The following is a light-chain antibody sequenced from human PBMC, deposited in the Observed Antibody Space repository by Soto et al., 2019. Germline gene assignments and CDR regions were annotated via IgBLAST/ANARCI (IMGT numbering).Light chain of an antibody. J-gene: IGKJ2*01. V-gene: IGKV2-40*01. Sequence: DIVMTQTPLSLPVTPGEPASISCRSSQSPLDSDNGNIYLDWYLQKPGQSPQLLIDTLSYRASGVPDRCSGSGARTDFTLKISRVEAEDVGVYYCMQRIAFPLTFGQGTKLEI. CDR2: TLS. CDR1: QSPLDSDNGNIY. CDR3: MQRIAFPLT.